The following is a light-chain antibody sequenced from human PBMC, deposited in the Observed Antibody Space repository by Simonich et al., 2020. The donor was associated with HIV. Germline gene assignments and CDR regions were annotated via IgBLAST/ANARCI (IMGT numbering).Light chain of an antibody. V-gene: IGKV4-1*01. CDR2: WAS. J-gene: IGKJ4*01. CDR3: QHYYTTPLT. CDR1: QSVLYSSNNKNY. Sequence: IVMTQSPDSLAVSLGERATINCKSSQSVLYSSNNKNYLAWYQQKPGQPPKLLIYWASTRESGVPDRFSGSGSGTDFTLTISSLQAEDVALYYCQHYYTTPLTFGGGTKVEIK.